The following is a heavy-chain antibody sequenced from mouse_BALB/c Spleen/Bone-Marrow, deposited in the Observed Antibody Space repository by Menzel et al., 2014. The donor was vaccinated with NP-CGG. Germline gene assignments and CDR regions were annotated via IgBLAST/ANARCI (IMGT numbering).Heavy chain of an antibody. J-gene: IGHJ2*01. CDR2: IWAGGST. V-gene: IGHV2-9*02. Sequence: VQLQQSGPGLVAPSQSLSITCTVSGFSLTSYGVHWVRQPPGKXLEWLGVIWAGGSTNYNSALMSRLSISKDNSKSQVFLKMNSLQTDDTAMYYCARGGVRRGNYFDYWGQGTTLTVSS. CDR3: ARGGVRRGNYFDY. CDR1: GFSLTSYG. D-gene: IGHD2-14*01.